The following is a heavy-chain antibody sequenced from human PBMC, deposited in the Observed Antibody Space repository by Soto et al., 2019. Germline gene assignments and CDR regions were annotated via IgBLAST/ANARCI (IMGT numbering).Heavy chain of an antibody. CDR1: GFTFSSYA. D-gene: IGHD3-22*01. V-gene: IGHV3-30*04. J-gene: IGHJ6*02. Sequence: GGSLRLSCAASGFTFSSYAMYWVRQAPGKGLEWVAVISDDGSNKYYADSVKGRFTISRDNSKNTVYVQMNSLRAEDTAVYYCARFYYDSSGYLPSPYYYYYGMDVWGQGTTVTVSS. CDR3: ARFYYDSSGYLPSPYYYYYGMDV. CDR2: ISDDGSNK.